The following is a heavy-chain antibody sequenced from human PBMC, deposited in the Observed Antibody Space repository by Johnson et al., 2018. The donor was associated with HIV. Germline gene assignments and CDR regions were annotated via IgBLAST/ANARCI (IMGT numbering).Heavy chain of an antibody. CDR3: AKEGQLGDAFDI. V-gene: IGHV3-30*18. D-gene: IGHD6-6*01. J-gene: IGHJ3*02. Sequence: QVKLVESGGGVVQPWRSLRLSCAASGFTFNSYGMHWVRQAPGKGLEWVAVISYDGSNKYYADSVKGRFTISSDNSKNTLYLQMNSLRAEDTAVYYCAKEGQLGDAFDIWGQGTMVTVSS. CDR2: ISYDGSNK. CDR1: GFTFNSYG.